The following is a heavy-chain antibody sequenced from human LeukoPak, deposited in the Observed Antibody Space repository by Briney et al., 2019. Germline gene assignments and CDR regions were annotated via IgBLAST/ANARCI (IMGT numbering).Heavy chain of an antibody. CDR3: TRDLLYYYGSGLDY. V-gene: IGHV1-2*02. CDR1: GYTFTGYY. Sequence: ASVRVSCKASGYTFTGYYMHWVRQAPGQGLEWMGWINPNIGGTNYAQKFQGRVTMTRDTSISTAYMELSRLRSDDTAVYYCTRDLLYYYGSGLDYWGQGTLVTVSS. CDR2: INPNIGGT. J-gene: IGHJ4*02. D-gene: IGHD3-10*01.